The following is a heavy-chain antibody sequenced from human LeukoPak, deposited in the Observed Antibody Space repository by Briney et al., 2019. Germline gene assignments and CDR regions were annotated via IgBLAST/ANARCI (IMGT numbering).Heavy chain of an antibody. CDR1: EYTFTGYY. D-gene: IGHD3-16*01. V-gene: IGHV1-2*02. CDR3: ARDLMTTPTWDFDY. J-gene: IGHJ4*02. Sequence: SVKVSCKGSEYTFTGYYMHWVRQAPGQGLEWMGWINPNSGTTNYAQKFQGRVTVTSDTSIRTAYMELSRLESDDTAVYYCARDLMTTPTWDFDYWGQGTLVTVAS. CDR2: INPNSGTT.